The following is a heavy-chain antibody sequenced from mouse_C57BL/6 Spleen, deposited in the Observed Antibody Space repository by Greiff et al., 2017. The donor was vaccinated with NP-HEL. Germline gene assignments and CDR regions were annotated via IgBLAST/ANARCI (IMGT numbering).Heavy chain of an antibody. V-gene: IGHV1-81*01. D-gene: IGHD1-1*02. CDR2: IYPRSGNT. CDR3: ARRGGPYYFDY. J-gene: IGHJ2*01. CDR1: GYTFTSYG. Sequence: VQLQQSGAELARPGASVKLSCKASGYTFTSYGISWVKQRTGQGLEWIGEIYPRSGNTYYNEKFKGKATLTAYTSSSTAYMELLSLTSEDSAVYFCARRGGPYYFDYWGQGTTLTVSS.